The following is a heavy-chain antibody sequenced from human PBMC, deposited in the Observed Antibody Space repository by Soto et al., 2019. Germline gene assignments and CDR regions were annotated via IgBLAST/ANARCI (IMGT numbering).Heavy chain of an antibody. V-gene: IGHV3-33*01. D-gene: IGHD3-10*02. CDR1: GFTFSSYG. CDR2: IWYDGSNK. CDR3: ARDVGVRWLDY. Sequence: GGSLRLSCAASGFTFSSYGMHWVRQAPGKGLEWVAVIWYDGSNKYYADSVKGRFTISRDNSKNTLYLQMNSLRAEDTAVCYCARDVGVRWLDYWGQGTLVTVSS. J-gene: IGHJ4*02.